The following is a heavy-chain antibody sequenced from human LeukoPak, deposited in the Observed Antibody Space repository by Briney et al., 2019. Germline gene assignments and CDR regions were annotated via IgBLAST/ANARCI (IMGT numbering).Heavy chain of an antibody. D-gene: IGHD2-2*02. CDR1: GFTFSSYA. V-gene: IGHV3-23*01. CDR3: AKDPRYCSSTSCYIMDVYFDY. CDR2: ISGSGGST. Sequence: TGGSLRLSCAASGFTFSSYAMSWVRQAPGKGLEWVSAISGSGGSTYYADSVKGRFTISRDNSKNTLYLQMNSLRAEDTAVYYCAKDPRYCSSTSCYIMDVYFDYWGQGTLVTVSS. J-gene: IGHJ4*02.